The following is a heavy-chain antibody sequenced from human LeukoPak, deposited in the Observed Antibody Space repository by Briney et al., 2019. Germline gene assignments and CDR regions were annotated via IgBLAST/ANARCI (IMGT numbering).Heavy chain of an antibody. CDR3: ARGAGSSWFDY. CDR2: LSPNSGVT. Sequence: ASVKVSCKASGYTFTVNYIHWVRQAPGQGLEWMGWLSPNSGVTHFAQKFQGRVTMTRDTSIGTAYMELNSLELDDTAVYYCARGAGSSWFDYWGQGTLVTVSS. CDR1: GYTFTVNY. J-gene: IGHJ4*02. D-gene: IGHD6-13*01. V-gene: IGHV1-2*02.